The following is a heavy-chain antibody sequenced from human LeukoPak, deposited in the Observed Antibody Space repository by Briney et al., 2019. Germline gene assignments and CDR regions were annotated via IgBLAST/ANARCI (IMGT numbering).Heavy chain of an antibody. CDR2: IYTSGST. CDR1: GGSISSYY. CDR3: ASIPTAMNDY. Sequence: SETLSLTCTVSGGSISSYYWSCIRHPPEKGLEWIGYIYTSGSTNYNPSLKSRVTISIDTSKNQFSLKLSSVTAADTAVYYCASIPTAMNDYWGQGTLVTVSS. V-gene: IGHV4-4*09. J-gene: IGHJ4*02. D-gene: IGHD5-18*01.